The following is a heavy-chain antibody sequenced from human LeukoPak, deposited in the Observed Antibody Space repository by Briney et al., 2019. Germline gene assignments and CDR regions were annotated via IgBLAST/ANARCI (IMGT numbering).Heavy chain of an antibody. CDR1: GYTLSEYG. Sequence: GASVKVSCKASGYTLSEYGISWVRRAPGQGLEWVGWITTYNGDKKYAEKFQGRVTMTTDTSTSTYYMELRSLRSDDTAIYYCARDCSNGVCIPRDHWGQGTLVTVST. CDR3: ARDCSNGVCIPRDH. J-gene: IGHJ4*02. CDR2: ITTYNGDK. V-gene: IGHV1-18*01. D-gene: IGHD2-8*01.